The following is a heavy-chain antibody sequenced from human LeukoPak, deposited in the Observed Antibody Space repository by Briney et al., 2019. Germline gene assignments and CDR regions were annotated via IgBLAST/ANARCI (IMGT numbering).Heavy chain of an antibody. Sequence: PGGSLRLSCGASEFTFSSHWMYWVRRAPGEGLVWVSRTSGDGSSTNYADSVKGRFAISRDNAKNTLYLQMNSLRAEDTSVYYCARGSNGWSGIDYWGQGTLVTVSS. J-gene: IGHJ4*02. D-gene: IGHD6-19*01. CDR3: ARGSNGWSGIDY. CDR2: TSGDGSST. V-gene: IGHV3-74*01. CDR1: EFTFSSHW.